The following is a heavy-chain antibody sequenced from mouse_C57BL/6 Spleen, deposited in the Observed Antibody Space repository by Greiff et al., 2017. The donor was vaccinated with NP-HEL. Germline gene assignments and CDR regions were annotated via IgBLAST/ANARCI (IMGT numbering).Heavy chain of an antibody. CDR3: ARQLRLRKGYAMDY. V-gene: IGHV1-64*01. Sequence: QVQLQQPGAELVKPGASVKLSCKASGYTFTSYWMHWVKQRPGQGLEWIGMIHPNSGSTNYNEKFKSKATLTVDKSSSTAYMQLSSLTSEDSAVYYCARQLRLRKGYAMDYWGQGTSVTVSS. CDR1: GYTFTSYW. CDR2: IHPNSGST. D-gene: IGHD3-2*02. J-gene: IGHJ4*01.